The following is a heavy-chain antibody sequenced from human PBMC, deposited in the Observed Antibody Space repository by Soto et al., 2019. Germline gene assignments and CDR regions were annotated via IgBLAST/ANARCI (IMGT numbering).Heavy chain of an antibody. CDR3: AREGYDSSGYYYGYFDY. V-gene: IGHV3-30-3*01. CDR2: ISYDGSNK. J-gene: IGHJ4*02. CDR1: GFTFSSYA. Sequence: PGGSLRLSCAASGFTFSSYAMHWVRQAPGKGLEWVAVISYDGSNKYYADSVKGRFTISRDNSKNTLYLQMNSLRAEDTAVYYCAREGYDSSGYYYGYFDYWGQGTLVTVSS. D-gene: IGHD3-22*01.